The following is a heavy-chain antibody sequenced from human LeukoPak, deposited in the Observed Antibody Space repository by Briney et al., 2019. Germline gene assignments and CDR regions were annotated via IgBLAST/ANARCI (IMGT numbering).Heavy chain of an antibody. CDR2: ISAYNGNT. Sequence: ASVKVSCKASGYTVTSYYMHWVRQAPGQGLEWMGWISAYNGNTNYAQKLQGRVTMTTDTSTSTAYMELRSLRSDDTAVYYCAREGFGDLESWGQGTLVTVSS. V-gene: IGHV1-18*04. CDR3: AREGFGDLES. J-gene: IGHJ4*02. CDR1: GYTVTSYY. D-gene: IGHD3-3*01.